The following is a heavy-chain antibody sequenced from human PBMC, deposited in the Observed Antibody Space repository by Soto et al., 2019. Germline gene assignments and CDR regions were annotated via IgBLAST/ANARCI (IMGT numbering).Heavy chain of an antibody. CDR2: ITGSSSST. Sequence: VRLVQSGGGLAKPGEFLRLSCEASGFTFSYFTMNWVRQAPGKGLEWVSSITGSSSSTYYTDSVQGRFSISRDNAKNTLFLEMNSLRAEDTAVYYCARISIQEEYYFDYWGQGVLVTVSS. CDR1: GFTFSYFT. V-gene: IGHV3-21*01. J-gene: IGHJ4*02. CDR3: ARISIQEEYYFDY. D-gene: IGHD1-1*01.